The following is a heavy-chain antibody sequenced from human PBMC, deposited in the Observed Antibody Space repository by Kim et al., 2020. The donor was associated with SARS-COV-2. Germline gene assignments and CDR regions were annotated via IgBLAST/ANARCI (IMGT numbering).Heavy chain of an antibody. J-gene: IGHJ4*02. V-gene: IGHV6-1*01. Sequence: YERSLKGRPTINPATSKNKFSLQLNSVTPEDTAVYYCARDRQRAGTGVDYWGQGTLVTVSS. D-gene: IGHD6-19*01. CDR3: ARDRQRAGTGVDY.